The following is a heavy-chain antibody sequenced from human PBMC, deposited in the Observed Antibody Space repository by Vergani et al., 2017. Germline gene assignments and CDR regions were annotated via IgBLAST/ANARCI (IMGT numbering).Heavy chain of an antibody. CDR3: SGVDTAMVHDYYYGMDV. D-gene: IGHD5-18*01. J-gene: IGHJ6*02. CDR2: ISSSGSTI. Sequence: QVQLVESGGGLVKPGGSLRLSCAASGFTFSDYYMSWIRQAPGKGLEWVSYISSSGSTIYYADSVKGRFTISRDNAKNSLYLQMNSLRAEDTAVYYCSGVDTAMVHDYYYGMDVWGQGTTVTVSS. CDR1: GFTFSDYY. V-gene: IGHV3-11*04.